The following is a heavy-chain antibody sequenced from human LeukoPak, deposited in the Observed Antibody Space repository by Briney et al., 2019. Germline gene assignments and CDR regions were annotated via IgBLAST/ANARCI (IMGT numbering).Heavy chain of an antibody. CDR2: IIPIFGTA. J-gene: IGHJ4*02. CDR3: ARDFRYDSSGYLGY. V-gene: IGHV1-69*13. Sequence: ASVKVSCKASGGTFSSYAISWVRQAPGQGLEWMGGIIPIFGTANYAQKFQGRVTITADESTSTAYMELSSLRSEDTAVYYCARDFRYDSSGYLGYWGQGTLVTVSS. D-gene: IGHD3-22*01. CDR1: GGTFSSYA.